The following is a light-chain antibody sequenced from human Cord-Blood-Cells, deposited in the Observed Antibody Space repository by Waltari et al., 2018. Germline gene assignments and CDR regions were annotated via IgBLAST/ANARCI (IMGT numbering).Light chain of an antibody. V-gene: IGKV1-39*01. Sequence: GDIVTITCRASQRISSYLNWYQQKPGKAPKLRIYAASSLQSGVAARFSGSGSGSEFTLTSSSLQPEDFATYDCQQSYSTPPTLGQGTKVEIK. J-gene: IGKJ1*01. CDR2: AAS. CDR3: QQSYSTPPT. CDR1: QRISSY.